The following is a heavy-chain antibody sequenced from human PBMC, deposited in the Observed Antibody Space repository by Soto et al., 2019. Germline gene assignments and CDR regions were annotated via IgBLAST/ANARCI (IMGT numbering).Heavy chain of an antibody. CDR3: AREWGRYYDSSGYLTGYFNY. D-gene: IGHD3-22*01. Sequence: SETLSLTCTVSGGSISSYYWSWIRQPPGKGLEWIGYIYYSGSTNYNPSLKSRVTISVDTSKNQFSLKLSPVTAADTAVYYCAREWGRYYDSSGYLTGYFNYWGQGTLVTVSS. CDR1: GGSISSYY. CDR2: IYYSGST. V-gene: IGHV4-59*01. J-gene: IGHJ4*02.